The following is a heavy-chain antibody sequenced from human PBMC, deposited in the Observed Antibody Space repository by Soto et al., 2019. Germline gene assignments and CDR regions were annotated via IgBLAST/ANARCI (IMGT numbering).Heavy chain of an antibody. CDR2: IWYDGSNT. CDR1: GFIFSSYG. J-gene: IGHJ5*02. V-gene: IGHV3-33*06. Sequence: GGSLRLSCAASGFIFSSYGMHWVRQAPGKGLEWVAGIWYDGSNTFYSDAVKGRFSISRDNSKNTVDLQMNSLRAEDTAVYYCAKSLAEAPGWIDPWGQGLQVTVSS. D-gene: IGHD6-19*01. CDR3: AKSLAEAPGWIDP.